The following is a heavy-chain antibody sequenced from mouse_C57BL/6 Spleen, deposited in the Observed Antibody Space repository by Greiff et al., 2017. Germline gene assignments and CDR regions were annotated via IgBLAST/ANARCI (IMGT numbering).Heavy chain of an antibody. CDR2: ISYSGST. V-gene: IGHV3-8*01. CDR3: ARSYYYGSSPPYAMDY. D-gene: IGHD1-1*01. J-gene: IGHJ4*01. Sequence: DVMLVESGPGLAKPSQTLSLTCSVTGYSITSDYWNWIRKFPGNKLEYMGYISYSGSTYYNPSLKSRISITRDTSKNQYYLQLNSVTTEDTATYYCARSYYYGSSPPYAMDYWGQGTSVTVSS. CDR1: GYSITSDY.